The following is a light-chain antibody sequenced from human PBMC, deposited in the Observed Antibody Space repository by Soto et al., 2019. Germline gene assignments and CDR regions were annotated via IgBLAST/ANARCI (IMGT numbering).Light chain of an antibody. CDR1: SSDVGGYIY. J-gene: IGLJ3*02. Sequence: QSALTQPRSVSGSPGQSVTISCTGTSSDVGGYIYVSWYQQYPAKAPKVMIYDVSRRPSGVPDRFSGSKSGNTASLTISGLQAEDEAVYYCCSYAGNKTVVFGGGTKATVL. V-gene: IGLV2-11*01. CDR2: DVS. CDR3: CSYAGNKTVV.